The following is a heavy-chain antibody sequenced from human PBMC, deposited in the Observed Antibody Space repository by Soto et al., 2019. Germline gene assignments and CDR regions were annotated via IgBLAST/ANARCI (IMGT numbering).Heavy chain of an antibody. V-gene: IGHV4-31*03. Sequence: QVQLQESGPGLVKPSQTLSLTCTVSGGSISSGGYYWSWIRQHPGKGLEWIGYIYYSGSTYYNPPIKSRVTIXXDXSXXQFSLKLSSVTAADTAVYYCAREYSSSWSTTSIDYWGQGTLVTVSS. CDR1: GGSISSGGYY. D-gene: IGHD6-13*01. CDR3: AREYSSSWSTTSIDY. J-gene: IGHJ4*02. CDR2: IYYSGST.